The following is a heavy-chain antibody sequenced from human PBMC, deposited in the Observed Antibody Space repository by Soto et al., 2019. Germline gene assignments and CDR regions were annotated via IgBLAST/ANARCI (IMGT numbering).Heavy chain of an antibody. CDR1: GGSISSGGYY. CDR2: ISYSGST. Sequence: TSETLSLTCTVSGGSISSGGYYWSWIRQHPGTGLEWIGYISYSGSTYYNPSLKSRVTVSVDTSKNHFSLSLYSVTAADTALYFCARWNSWFGGSYVDYWGQGALVTVSS. D-gene: IGHD1-26*01. V-gene: IGHV4-31*03. J-gene: IGHJ4*02. CDR3: ARWNSWFGGSYVDY.